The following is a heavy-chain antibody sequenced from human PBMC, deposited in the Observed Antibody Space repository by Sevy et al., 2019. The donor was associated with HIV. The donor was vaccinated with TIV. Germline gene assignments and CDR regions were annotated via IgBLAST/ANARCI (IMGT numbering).Heavy chain of an antibody. J-gene: IGHJ4*02. V-gene: IGHV1-24*01. CDR2: FDPEDGET. D-gene: IGHD3-22*01. Sequence: ASVKVSCKVSGYTLTNLAMNWVRQAPGQGLEWMGRFDPEDGETIYAQKFQGRLTMTEDTSSDTAYMELNSLRSEDTAVYYCAATREYYDENSGYFDYWGQGTLVTVSS. CDR3: AATREYYDENSGYFDY. CDR1: GYTLTNLA.